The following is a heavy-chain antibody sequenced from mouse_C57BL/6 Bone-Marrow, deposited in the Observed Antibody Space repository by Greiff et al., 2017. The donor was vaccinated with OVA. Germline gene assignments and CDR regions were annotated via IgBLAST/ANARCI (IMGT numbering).Heavy chain of an antibody. J-gene: IGHJ3*01. Sequence: DVKLQESGPGLVKPSQSLSLTCSVTGYSITSGYYWNWIRQFPGNKLEWMGYISYDGSNNYNPSLKNRISITRDTSKNQFFLKLNSVTTEDTATYYCARDLGWDGFAYWGQGTLVTVSA. CDR3: ARDLGWDGFAY. CDR1: GYSITSGYY. V-gene: IGHV3-6*01. CDR2: ISYDGSN. D-gene: IGHD4-1*01.